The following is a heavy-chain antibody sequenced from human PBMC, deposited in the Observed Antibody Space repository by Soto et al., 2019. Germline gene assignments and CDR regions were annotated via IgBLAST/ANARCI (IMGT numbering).Heavy chain of an antibody. CDR2: ISTYNGNT. CDR3: ARDPYHVLMVNAPNLYGRDV. J-gene: IGHJ6*02. Sequence: QVQLVQSGAEVKKPGASVKVSCKASGYTFTTYDISWVRQAPGQGLEWMGRISTYNGNTNYPQSLQGRLTMTPDTPPTTADREMRSLRSDDTAVYYCARDPYHVLMVNAPNLYGRDVWGQGTTVTVSS. D-gene: IGHD2-8*01. V-gene: IGHV1-18*01. CDR1: GYTFTTYD.